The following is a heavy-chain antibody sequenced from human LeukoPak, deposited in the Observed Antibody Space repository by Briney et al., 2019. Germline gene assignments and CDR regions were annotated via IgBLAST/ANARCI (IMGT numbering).Heavy chain of an antibody. CDR1: GGTFSSSA. V-gene: IGHV1-69*04. CDR3: AKDQGLTAPPPYGLDV. D-gene: IGHD5-18*01. J-gene: IGHJ6*02. Sequence: SVKVSCKTSGGTFSSSAITWVRQAPGQGLEWMGRIIPVLNITTYAQKFQGRVTITADTSTSTIYMELSSLRSEETAVYYCAKDQGLTAPPPYGLDVWGQGTTVIVTS. CDR2: IIPVLNIT.